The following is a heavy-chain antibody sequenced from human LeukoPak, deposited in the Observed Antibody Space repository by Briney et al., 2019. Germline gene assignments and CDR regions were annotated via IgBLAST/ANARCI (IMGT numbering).Heavy chain of an antibody. V-gene: IGHV3-53*01. Sequence: GGSLRLSCAASEFTVSSNYMSWARQAPGKGLEWVSVIYSSGNTYYADSVKGRFTISRDISKNTLYLQMNSLRAEDTAVYYCARVIPAAYGVNWFDPWGQGTLVTVSS. CDR1: EFTVSSNY. CDR2: IYSSGNT. CDR3: ARVIPAAYGVNWFDP. D-gene: IGHD4-17*01. J-gene: IGHJ5*02.